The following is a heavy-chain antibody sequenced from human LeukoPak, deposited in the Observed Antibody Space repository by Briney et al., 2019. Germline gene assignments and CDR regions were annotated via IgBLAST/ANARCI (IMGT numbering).Heavy chain of an antibody. J-gene: IGHJ4*02. CDR1: GFTFSSYS. CDR3: ARGGAGDYFDY. V-gene: IGHV3-21*01. Sequence: GGSLRLSCAASGFTFSSYSMNWVRQAPGKGLEWVSSISSSSSYIYYADSVKGRFTISRDNAKNSLYLQMNSLRAEDTAVYYCARGGAGDYFDYWGQGTLVTVSS. D-gene: IGHD3-10*01. CDR2: ISSSSSYI.